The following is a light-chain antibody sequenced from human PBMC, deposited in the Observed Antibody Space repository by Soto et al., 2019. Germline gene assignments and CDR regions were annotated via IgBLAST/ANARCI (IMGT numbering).Light chain of an antibody. CDR3: QQYGSSPLT. J-gene: IGKJ4*01. CDR2: TAS. CDR1: QSVSTNF. V-gene: IGKV3-20*01. Sequence: EIVLTQSPGTLSLSPGERATLSCRASQSVSTNFIAWYQQKPGQAPRLLIYTASSRATGIPARFSGSGSGTDFTLTISRLEPEDFAVYYCQQYGSSPLTFGGGTKVDIK.